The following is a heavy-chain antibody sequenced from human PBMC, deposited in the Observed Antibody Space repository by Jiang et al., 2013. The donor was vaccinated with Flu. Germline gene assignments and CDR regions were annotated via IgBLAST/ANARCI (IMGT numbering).Heavy chain of an antibody. CDR3: ARDPENVRYPALFDY. Sequence: QLVESGGGVVQPGRSLRLSCAASGFTFSSYGMHWVRQAPGKGLEWVAVIWYDGSNKYYADSVKGRFTISRDNSKNTLYLQMNSLRAEATAVYYCARDPENVRYPALFDYWGQGTLVTVSS. CDR2: IWYDGSNK. J-gene: IGHJ4*02. CDR1: GFTFSSYG. D-gene: IGHD3-9*01. V-gene: IGHV3-33*08.